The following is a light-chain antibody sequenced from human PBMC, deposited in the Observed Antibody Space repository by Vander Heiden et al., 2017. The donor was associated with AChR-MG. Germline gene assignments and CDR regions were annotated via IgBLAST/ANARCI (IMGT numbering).Light chain of an antibody. CDR2: GNT. CDR3: QSYDSSLSVV. V-gene: IGLV1-40*01. J-gene: IGLJ2*01. CDR1: SSNIGAPYD. Sequence: QSVLTQPPSVSGAPVQRVTISCTGSSSNIGAPYDVHWYQQLPGTAPKLLIFGNTNRPSGVPDRFSGSKSGTSASLAITGLQADDEADYYCQSYDSSLSVVFGGGTKLTVL.